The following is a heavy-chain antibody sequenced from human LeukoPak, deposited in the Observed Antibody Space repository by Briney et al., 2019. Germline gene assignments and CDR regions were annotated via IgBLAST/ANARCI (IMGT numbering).Heavy chain of an antibody. V-gene: IGHV4-38-2*01. CDR1: GYSISSGYY. CDR2: FYHSGST. D-gene: IGHD3-3*01. Sequence: SETLSLTCPVSGYSISSGYYCGLIRPAPGKGPEGIGRFYHSGSTYYNPSLKSRVTISTDKSKNQFSLKLTSVPAADTAVYYCGSQREWSLTEYHFDYWGQGTLVTVSS. J-gene: IGHJ4*02. CDR3: GSQREWSLTEYHFDY.